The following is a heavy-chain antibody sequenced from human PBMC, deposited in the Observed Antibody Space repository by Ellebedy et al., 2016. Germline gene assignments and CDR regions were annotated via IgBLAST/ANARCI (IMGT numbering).Heavy chain of an antibody. V-gene: IGHV4-39*07. D-gene: IGHD1-1*01. Sequence: SETLSLXXTVSGVSISSPSYYWVWIRQPPGKGLEWIGSFYYSENTHYNPSLKSRVTISGDTSKNHFSLKLNSVTAADTAVYYCARATGNYYYYGMDVWGQGTTVTVSS. J-gene: IGHJ6*02. CDR1: GVSISSPSYY. CDR3: ARATGNYYYYGMDV. CDR2: FYYSENT.